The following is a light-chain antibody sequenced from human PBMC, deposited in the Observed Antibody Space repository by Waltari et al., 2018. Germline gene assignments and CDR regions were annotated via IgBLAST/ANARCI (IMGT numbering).Light chain of an antibody. CDR2: KAS. Sequence: LSASVGDRVTITCRASQSISSWLAWYQQKPGKAPKLLIYKASSLESGVPSRFSGSGSGTEFTLTISSLQPDDFATYYCQQYNSYPWTFGQGTKVEIK. CDR3: QQYNSYPWT. CDR1: QSISSW. J-gene: IGKJ1*01. V-gene: IGKV1-5*03.